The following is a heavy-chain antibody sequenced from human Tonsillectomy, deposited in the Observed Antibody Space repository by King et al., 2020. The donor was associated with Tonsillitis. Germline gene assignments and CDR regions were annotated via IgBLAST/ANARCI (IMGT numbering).Heavy chain of an antibody. D-gene: IGHD4-17*01. J-gene: IGHJ4*02. Sequence: VQLQESGPGLVKPSQTLSLTCTVSGGSLNNSDYYWSWIRQPPGKGLEWSGYIYYSGSTYYKPSLKSRVTISLDTSKNQFSLKLRSVTAADTAVYYCARELGNDGDYDSYWGQGTLVTVSS. V-gene: IGHV4-30-4*01. CDR2: IYYSGST. CDR1: GGSLNNSDYY. CDR3: ARELGNDGDYDSY.